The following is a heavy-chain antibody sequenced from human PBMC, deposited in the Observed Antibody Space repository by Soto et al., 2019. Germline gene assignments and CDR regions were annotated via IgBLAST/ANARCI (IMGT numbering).Heavy chain of an antibody. CDR2: IIPIFGTA. D-gene: IGHD3-22*01. CDR3: ARDHGRNYYDSAGLSAFDI. Sequence: ASVKVSCKASGGTFSSYAISWVRQAPGQGLEWMGGIIPIFGTANYAQKFQGRVTITADESTSTAYMELSSLRSEDTAVYYCARDHGRNYYDSAGLSAFDIWGQRTMVTVSS. V-gene: IGHV1-69*13. J-gene: IGHJ3*02. CDR1: GGTFSSYA.